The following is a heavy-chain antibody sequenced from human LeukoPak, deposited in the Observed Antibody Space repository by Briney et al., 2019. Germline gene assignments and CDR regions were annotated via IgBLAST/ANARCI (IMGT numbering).Heavy chain of an antibody. CDR2: VSNGGST. D-gene: IGHD1-1*01. CDR1: GGTISSYY. Sequence: SETLSLTCSVSGGTISSYYWSWIRQPPGEGLEWIGYVSNGGSTSYNPSLKSWVTISVDTSKNQLSLKLSSVTAADTAVYHCVRLQPNTGEWAFDIWGQGTMVSVSS. J-gene: IGHJ3*02. V-gene: IGHV4-59*01. CDR3: VRLQPNTGEWAFDI.